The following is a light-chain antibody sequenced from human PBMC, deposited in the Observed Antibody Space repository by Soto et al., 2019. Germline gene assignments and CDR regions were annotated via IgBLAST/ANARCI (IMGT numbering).Light chain of an antibody. CDR3: SSFTISSTLV. J-gene: IGLJ1*01. V-gene: IGLV2-14*03. CDR2: EVS. CDR1: SSDVGGYNY. Sequence: QSALTQPASVSGSPGKSINISCTGTSSDVGGYNYVSWHQQHPGKAPKVMIYEVSNRPSGVSNRFSGSKSGNTASLTISGLQAEDEADYYCSSFTISSTLVFGTGTKLTVL.